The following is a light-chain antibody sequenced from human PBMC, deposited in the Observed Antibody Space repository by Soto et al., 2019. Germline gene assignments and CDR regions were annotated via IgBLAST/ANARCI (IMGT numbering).Light chain of an antibody. V-gene: IGLV2-14*01. Sequence: QSALTQPASVSGSPGQSITVSCTGTNTDVGGYNYVSWYQHRPGKAPRLMIYEVRNRLSGVSNRFSGSKSGNTASLTIPGLQYEDEADYYCTSYTPTGALVFGSGTQLTVL. CDR3: TSYTPTGALV. J-gene: IGLJ6*01. CDR2: EVR. CDR1: NTDVGGYNY.